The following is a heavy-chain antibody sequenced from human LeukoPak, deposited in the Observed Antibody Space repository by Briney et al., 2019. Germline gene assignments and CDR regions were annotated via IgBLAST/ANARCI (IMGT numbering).Heavy chain of an antibody. D-gene: IGHD6-13*01. V-gene: IGHV4-59*08. CDR3: ARLSYSSWYTVGDFDY. CDR1: GGSISSYL. CDR2: IYYSGST. J-gene: IGHJ4*02. Sequence: PSETLSLTCTVSGGSISSYLWTWIRQPPGKGLEWSGYIYYSGSTNYNPSLKSRVTISVDPSKNQFSLKLSSVTAADTAVYYCARLSYSSWYTVGDFDYWGPGTLVTVSS.